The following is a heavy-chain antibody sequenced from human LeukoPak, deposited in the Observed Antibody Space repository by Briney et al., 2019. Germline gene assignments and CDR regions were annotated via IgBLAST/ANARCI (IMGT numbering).Heavy chain of an antibody. CDR2: VSANGATT. V-gene: IGHV3-48*03. D-gene: IGHD1-26*01. CDR1: GFSFDRYE. Sequence: PGGSLRLSCAASGFSFDRYEMNWVRRAPGRGREWMSYVSANGATTYYAESVRGRFSISRDNAKTSLSLQMNSLRVEDTAVYYCAIGGEGSGTYFGHWGQGTLVTVFS. CDR3: AIGGEGSGTYFGH. J-gene: IGHJ1*01.